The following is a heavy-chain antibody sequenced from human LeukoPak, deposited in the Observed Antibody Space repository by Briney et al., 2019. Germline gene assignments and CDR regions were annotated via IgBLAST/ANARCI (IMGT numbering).Heavy chain of an antibody. CDR1: GYTFTSYD. Sequence: APVKVSCKASGYTFTSYDINWVRQATGQGLEWMGWMNPNSGNTGYAQKFQGRVTITRNTSISTAYMELSSLRSEDTAVYYCARAGSGGYYMDVWGKGTTVTVSS. CDR2: MNPNSGNT. D-gene: IGHD2-15*01. V-gene: IGHV1-8*03. J-gene: IGHJ6*03. CDR3: ARAGSGGYYMDV.